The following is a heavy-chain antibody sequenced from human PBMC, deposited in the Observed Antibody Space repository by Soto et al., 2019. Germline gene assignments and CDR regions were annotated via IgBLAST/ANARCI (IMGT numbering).Heavy chain of an antibody. D-gene: IGHD3-16*02. CDR2: VVVGSGNT. CDR3: AADPDYYYVWGSYPQGAFDI. V-gene: IGHV1-58*02. CDR1: GFTFTSSA. J-gene: IGHJ3*02. Sequence: SVKVSCKASGFTFTSSAMQWVRQARGQRLEWIGWVVVGSGNTNYAQKFQERVTITRDMSTSTAYMELSSLRSEDTAVYYCAADPDYYYVWGSYPQGAFDIWGQGTMVTVSS.